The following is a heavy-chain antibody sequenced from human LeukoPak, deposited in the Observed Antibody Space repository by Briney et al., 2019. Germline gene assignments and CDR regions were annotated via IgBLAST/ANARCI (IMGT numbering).Heavy chain of an antibody. CDR2: IYYSGST. V-gene: IGHV4-59*08. Sequence: SETLSLTCTVSGGSISSYYWSWIRQPPGKGLEWIGYIYYSGSTNYNPSLKSRVTISVDTSKNQFSLKLSSVTAADTAVYYCASQSAIAAVAWAPFDYWGQGTLVTVSS. J-gene: IGHJ4*02. CDR1: GGSISSYY. CDR3: ASQSAIAAVAWAPFDY. D-gene: IGHD6-13*01.